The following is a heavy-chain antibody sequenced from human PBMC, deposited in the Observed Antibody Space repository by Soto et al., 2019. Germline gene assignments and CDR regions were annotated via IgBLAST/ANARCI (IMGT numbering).Heavy chain of an antibody. Sequence: EVQLVESGGGLVQPGGSLRLSCAASGFTFTNYWMHWVRQAPGKGLVWVSRVDNDGSSATYADSVKGRFTISRDNAKNTLYLQMNSLRAEDTAVYYCARDTPHNCIDPWGQGTLVTVSS. CDR2: VDNDGSSA. CDR3: ARDTPHNCIDP. V-gene: IGHV3-74*01. J-gene: IGHJ5*02. CDR1: GFTFTNYW.